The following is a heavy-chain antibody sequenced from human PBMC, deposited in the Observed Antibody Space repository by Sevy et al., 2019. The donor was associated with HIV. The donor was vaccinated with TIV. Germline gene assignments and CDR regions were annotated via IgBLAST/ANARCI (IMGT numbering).Heavy chain of an antibody. J-gene: IGHJ4*02. V-gene: IGHV3-7*03. Sequence: GGSLRLSCAASGFPFSMYWMYWVRQAPGKGLEWVATMNQDGGTKYYVDSVKGRFTISRDNAKNSLYLLMNSLRAEDTAIYYCAKAGSASSSNLPSYWGQGTLVTVSS. CDR3: AKAGSASSSNLPSY. CDR2: MNQDGGTK. CDR1: GFPFSMYW. D-gene: IGHD4-4*01.